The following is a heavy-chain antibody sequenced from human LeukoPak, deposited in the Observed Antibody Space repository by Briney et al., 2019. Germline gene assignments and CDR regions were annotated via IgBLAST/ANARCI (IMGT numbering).Heavy chain of an antibody. CDR1: GFVVRTNY. J-gene: IGHJ4*02. Sequence: GGSLRLSCAASGFVVRTNYMSWVRQAPGKGLEWVSVIYSGGGIYYADSVKGRFNIYRDHSKNTLYLQLNSLRAEDTAVYYCARNRDYGQTGYFDYWGQGTLVTVSS. CDR2: IYSGGGI. V-gene: IGHV3-66*01. CDR3: ARNRDYGQTGYFDY. D-gene: IGHD4/OR15-4a*01.